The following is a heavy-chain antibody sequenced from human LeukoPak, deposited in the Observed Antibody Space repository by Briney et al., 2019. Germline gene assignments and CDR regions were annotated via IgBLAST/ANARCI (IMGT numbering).Heavy chain of an antibody. CDR3: AREGGDSSSWAYYYYYYMDV. D-gene: IGHD6-13*01. J-gene: IGHJ6*03. CDR1: GFTFSTYW. Sequence: PGGSLRLSCAASGFTFSTYWMSWVRQAPGKGLEWVANIHQGGSEKYYVDSVKGRFTISRDNAKNSLYLQMNSLRAEDTALYYCAREGGDSSSWAYYYYYYMDVWGKGTTVTVSS. V-gene: IGHV3-7*03. CDR2: IHQGGSEK.